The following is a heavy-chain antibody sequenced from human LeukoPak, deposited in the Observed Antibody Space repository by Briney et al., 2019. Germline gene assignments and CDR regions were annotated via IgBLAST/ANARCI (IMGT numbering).Heavy chain of an antibody. CDR3: ARAPRSYDDAFDI. V-gene: IGHV4-30-2*01. D-gene: IGHD5-18*01. J-gene: IGHJ3*02. CDR1: GGSISSGGYS. Sequence: PSETLSLTCAVSGGSISSGGYSWSWIRQPPGKGLEWIGYIYHSGSTYYNPSLKSRVTISVDRSTNQFSLKLSSVTAADTAVYYCARAPRSYDDAFDIWGQGTMVTVSS. CDR2: IYHSGST.